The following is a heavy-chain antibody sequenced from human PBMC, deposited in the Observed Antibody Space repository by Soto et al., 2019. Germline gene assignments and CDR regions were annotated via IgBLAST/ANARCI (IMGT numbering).Heavy chain of an antibody. CDR2: INPSGGST. CDR3: ARDLSSRGIVVVKVLDEESPFDY. CDR1: GYTFTSYY. D-gene: IGHD3-22*01. Sequence: GASVKVSCKASGYTFTSYYMHCVRQAPGQGLEWMRIINPSGGSTSYAQKFQGRVTMTRDTSTSTVYMELSSLRSEDTAVYYCARDLSSRGIVVVKVLDEESPFDYWGQGTLVTVPQ. V-gene: IGHV1-46*01. J-gene: IGHJ4*02.